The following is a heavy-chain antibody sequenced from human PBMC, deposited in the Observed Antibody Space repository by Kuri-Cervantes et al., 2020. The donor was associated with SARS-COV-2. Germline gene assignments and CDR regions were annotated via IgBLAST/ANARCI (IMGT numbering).Heavy chain of an antibody. V-gene: IGHV4-39*02. Sequence: GSLRLSCTVSGGSISSSSYYWGWIRQPPGKGLEWIGSIYYSGSTYYNPSLKSRVTISVDTSKNQFSLKLSSVTAADTAVYYCARDLGDPSAFDIWGQGTMVTVSS. D-gene: IGHD3-10*01. CDR1: GGSISSSSYY. CDR2: IYYSGST. CDR3: ARDLGDPSAFDI. J-gene: IGHJ3*02.